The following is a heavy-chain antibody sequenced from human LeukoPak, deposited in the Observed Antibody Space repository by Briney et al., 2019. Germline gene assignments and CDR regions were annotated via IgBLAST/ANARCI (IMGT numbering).Heavy chain of an antibody. CDR2: ISSNGGST. J-gene: IGHJ4*02. Sequence: GGSLRLSCSASGFTFSSYAMHWVRQAPGKGLEYVSAISSNGGSTYYADSVKGRFTISRDNVKNTVYLHMNTLRAEDTAVYYCARDDVVSRTGLGDSWGQGTLVTVSA. V-gene: IGHV3-64*04. CDR3: ARDDVVSRTGLGDS. D-gene: IGHD5/OR15-5a*01. CDR1: GFTFSSYA.